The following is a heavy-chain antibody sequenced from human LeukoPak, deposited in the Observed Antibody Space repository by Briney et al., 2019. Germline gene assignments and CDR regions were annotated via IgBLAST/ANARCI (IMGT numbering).Heavy chain of an antibody. CDR3: ARENYSGNSFLFDY. CDR2: IYDNGGT. Sequence: SETLSLTCTVSGGSTSSYYWNWLRQPPGRGLEWIGFIYDNGGTSHNPSLTSRVTMSLDTSKNQFSLKLTSVTAADTAVYYCARENYSGNSFLFDYWGQGTLVTVSS. D-gene: IGHD4-23*01. CDR1: GGSTSSYY. V-gene: IGHV4-59*01. J-gene: IGHJ4*02.